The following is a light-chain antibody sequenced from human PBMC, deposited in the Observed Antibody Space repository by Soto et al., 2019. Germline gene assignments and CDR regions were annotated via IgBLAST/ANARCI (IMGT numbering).Light chain of an antibody. CDR3: SSYTSSGTRI. CDR2: DVN. J-gene: IGLJ2*01. V-gene: IGLV2-14*03. CDR1: SSDVGGYNY. Sequence: QSVLTQPASVSGSPEQSITVSCTGTSSDVGGYNYVSWYQHHPGKAPKVLIYDVNTRPSGVSHRFSGSKSGNTASLTISDLQAEDEADYYCSSYTSSGTRIFGGGTKLTVL.